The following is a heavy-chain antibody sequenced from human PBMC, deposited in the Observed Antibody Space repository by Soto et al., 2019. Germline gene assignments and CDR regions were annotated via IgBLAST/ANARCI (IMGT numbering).Heavy chain of an antibody. V-gene: IGHV3-30*04. CDR3: ARRDFYCGRRNYPSGDYGVDV. J-gene: IGHJ6*02. CDR1: TYSLDDQA. Sequence: GGFLTPSRPSATYSLDDQAGRCVRPAQGKGLEWVSIISFDGRKIDYAGSVKGRFTISRDNSMNTLYLQMNSLRSDDTGVYYCARRDFYCGRRNYPSGDYGVDVWGQGTTGTGSS. CDR2: ISFDGRKI. D-gene: IGHD2-21*01.